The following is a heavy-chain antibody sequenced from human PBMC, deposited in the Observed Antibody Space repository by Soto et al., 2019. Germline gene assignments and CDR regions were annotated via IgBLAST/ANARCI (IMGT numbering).Heavy chain of an antibody. CDR3: ARDGFCSSTSCYTRVDYSYSYGMDA. V-gene: IGHV1-18*04. CDR2: ISTYNGNT. J-gene: IGHJ6*02. CDR1: GYTFTSNG. Sequence: ASVKVSCKTSGYTFTSNGISWVRRAPGQGLEWMGWISTYNGNTNYAQKFQGRVTMTTDTSTSTASMELRSLRSDDTAVYYCARDGFCSSTSCYTRVDYSYSYGMDAWGQGTTVTVSS. D-gene: IGHD2-2*02.